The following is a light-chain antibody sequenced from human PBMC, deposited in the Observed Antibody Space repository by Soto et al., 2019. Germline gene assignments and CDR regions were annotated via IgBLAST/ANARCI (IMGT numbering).Light chain of an antibody. Sequence: QSVLTQPPSVSGAPGQSVTISCTGSNSNIGAGYGVQWYQQVPGTAPKLLISGNTNRPSGVPDRFSGSKSGTSASLAITGLRAEDEADYFCQSYDTSLSGSGIFGGGTKLTVL. J-gene: IGLJ2*01. CDR3: QSYDTSLSGSGI. CDR1: NSNIGAGYG. CDR2: GNT. V-gene: IGLV1-40*01.